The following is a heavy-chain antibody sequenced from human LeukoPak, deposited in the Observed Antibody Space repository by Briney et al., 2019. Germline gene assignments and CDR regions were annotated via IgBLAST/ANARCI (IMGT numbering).Heavy chain of an antibody. J-gene: IGHJ4*02. V-gene: IGHV4-59*08. Sequence: SETLSLTCTVSGGSISSYYWSWIRHPPGKALDWIGYISYNPSTTYSPSLTSRITILVYTCKNQFSLKLKYLTASDTAVYYCARHLPAKTGKTSFDYWGQGTLVTVSS. CDR1: GGSISSYY. CDR2: ISYNPST. D-gene: IGHD1-1*01. CDR3: ARHLPAKTGKTSFDY.